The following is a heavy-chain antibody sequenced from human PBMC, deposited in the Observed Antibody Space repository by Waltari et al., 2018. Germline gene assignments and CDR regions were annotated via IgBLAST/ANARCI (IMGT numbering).Heavy chain of an antibody. Sequence: QVQLQESGPGLVKPSETLSLTCAVSGYSISSGYYWGWIRQPPGKGLEWIGSIYHSGSTYYNPSLKSRVTISVDTSKNQFSLKLSSVTAADTAVYYCARAYSSSCPDYWGQGTLVTVSS. CDR3: ARAYSSSCPDY. D-gene: IGHD6-13*01. CDR2: IYHSGST. J-gene: IGHJ4*02. CDR1: GYSISSGYY. V-gene: IGHV4-38-2*01.